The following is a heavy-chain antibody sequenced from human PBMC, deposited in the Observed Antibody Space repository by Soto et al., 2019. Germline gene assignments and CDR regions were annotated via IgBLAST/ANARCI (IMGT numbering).Heavy chain of an antibody. CDR2: IWYDGSNK. CDR1: GFTFSSYG. CDR3: AREQGVGPAFDI. V-gene: IGHV3-33*01. J-gene: IGHJ3*02. Sequence: QVQLVESGGGMVQPGRSLRLSCAASGFTFSSYGMHWVRQAPGKGLEWVAVIWYDGSNKYYADSVKGRFTISRDNSKNTLYLQMNSLRAEDTAVYYCAREQGVGPAFDIWGQGTMVTVSS. D-gene: IGHD1-26*01.